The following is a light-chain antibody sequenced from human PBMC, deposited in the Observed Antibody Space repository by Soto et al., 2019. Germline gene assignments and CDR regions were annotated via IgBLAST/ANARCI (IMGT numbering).Light chain of an antibody. Sequence: EIVMTQSPATLSLSPGERATLSCRASQSVGTNLAWYQQKPGQAPRLLIYDASTRATGIAPRFRGSGSGTDFTLTISRLQSEDFAVYYCQQCYSSPRTFGQGTKVDIK. J-gene: IGKJ1*01. CDR1: QSVGTN. CDR3: QQCYSSPRT. CDR2: DAS. V-gene: IGKV3-15*01.